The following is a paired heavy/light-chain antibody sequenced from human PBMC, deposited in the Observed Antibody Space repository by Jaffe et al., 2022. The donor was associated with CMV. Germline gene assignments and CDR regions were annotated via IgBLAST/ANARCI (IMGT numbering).Light chain of an antibody. V-gene: IGKV3-20*01. Sequence: EVVLTQSPATLSLSPGERATLSCRASQIVSTSYLAWYQHKPGQAPRLLISGASSRATGVPVRFTGSGSGTDFTLTISRLEPEDFAVYYCQHYGSSPPLTFGGGTKVEIK. CDR3: QHYGSSPPLT. J-gene: IGKJ4*01. CDR1: QIVSTSY. CDR2: GAS.
Heavy chain of an antibody. CDR2: IKRKNDGGTT. D-gene: IGHD2-21*02. J-gene: IGHJ6*02. CDR3: TTDQGDFRFFGLDV. Sequence: EVQLVESGGGLVKPGGSLRLSCAGSGFTFSRAWMSWVRQAPGKGLEWVGRIKRKNDGGTTDYAGSVKGRFTISRDDSDNTLYLQMNSLKTEDTGVYYCTTDQGDFRFFGLDVWGQGTTVTVTS. V-gene: IGHV3-15*01. CDR1: GFTFSRAW.